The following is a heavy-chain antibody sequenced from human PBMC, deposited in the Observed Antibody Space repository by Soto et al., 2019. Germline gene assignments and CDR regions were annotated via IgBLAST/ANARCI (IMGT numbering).Heavy chain of an antibody. J-gene: IGHJ1*01. D-gene: IGHD5-12*01. CDR2: IRSKAYGGTT. CDR1: GFTFGDYA. V-gene: IGHV3-49*03. CDR3: IGPTSAEYFQH. Sequence: GGSLRLSCTASGFTFGDYAMSWFRQAPGKGLEWVGFIRSKAYGGTTEYAASVKGRFTISRDDSKSIAYLQMNSLKTEDTAVYYCIGPTSAEYFQHWGQGTLVTVSS.